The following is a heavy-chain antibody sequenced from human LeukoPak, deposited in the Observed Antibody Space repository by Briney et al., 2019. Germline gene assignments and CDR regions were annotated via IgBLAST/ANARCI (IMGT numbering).Heavy chain of an antibody. CDR2: ISGSGVST. Sequence: GGSLRLSCAASGFTFSSYAMTWVRQAPGKGLEWVSAISGSGVSTYYADSVKGRFTISRDTSKNTLYLQMNSLRAEDTAVYYCAKGGEDCSGGTCWYYLDYWGQGTLVTVSS. CDR3: AKGGEDCSGGTCWYYLDY. V-gene: IGHV3-23*01. D-gene: IGHD2-15*01. CDR1: GFTFSSYA. J-gene: IGHJ4*02.